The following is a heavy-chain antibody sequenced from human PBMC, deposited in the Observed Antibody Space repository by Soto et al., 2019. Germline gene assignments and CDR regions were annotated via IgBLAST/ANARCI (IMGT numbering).Heavy chain of an antibody. CDR1: GGSFSGYY. J-gene: IGHJ5*02. CDR3: ARGREFDP. CDR2: INHSGST. Sequence: PSETLSLTCAVYGGSFSGYYWSWIRQPPGKGLEWIGEINHSGSTNYNPSLKSRVTISVDTSKNQFSLKLSSVTAADTAVYYCARGREFDPWGQGTLVTVSS. V-gene: IGHV4-34*01.